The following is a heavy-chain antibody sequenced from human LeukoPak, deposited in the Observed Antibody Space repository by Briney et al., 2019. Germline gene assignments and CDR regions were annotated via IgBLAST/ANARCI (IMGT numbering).Heavy chain of an antibody. CDR1: GYTFTSYY. Sequence: GASVKVSCKASGYTFTSYYMHWVRQAPGQGLEWMGIINPSGGSTSYAQKFQGRVTMTRDNSKNTLYLQMNSLRAEDTAVYYCAEERVSGSPKDHDYWGQGTLVTVSS. CDR2: INPSGGST. D-gene: IGHD1-26*01. J-gene: IGHJ4*02. V-gene: IGHV1-46*01. CDR3: AEERVSGSPKDHDY.